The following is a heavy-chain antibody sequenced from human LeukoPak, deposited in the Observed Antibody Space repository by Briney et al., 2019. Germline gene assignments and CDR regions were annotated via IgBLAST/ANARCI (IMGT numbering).Heavy chain of an antibody. J-gene: IGHJ3*02. CDR2: ISWNSGSI. CDR1: GFNFGIYG. V-gene: IGHV3-9*01. CDR3: ARDWRRGAFDI. D-gene: IGHD3-10*01. Sequence: GTSLRLSCTASGFNFGIYGMHWVRQAPGKGLEWVSGISWNSGSIGYADSVKGRFTISRDNAKNSLYLQMNSLRAEDTAVYYCARDWRRGAFDIWGQGTMVTVSS.